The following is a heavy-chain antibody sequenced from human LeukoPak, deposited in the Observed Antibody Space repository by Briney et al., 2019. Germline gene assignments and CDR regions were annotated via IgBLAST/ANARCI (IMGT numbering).Heavy chain of an antibody. D-gene: IGHD4-11*01. CDR3: AREGDYSTDDYYYGMDV. J-gene: IGHJ6*02. CDR1: GFTVSSNY. CDR2: IYSGGST. V-gene: IGHV3-53*01. Sequence: GGSLRLSCAASGFTVSSNYMSWVRQAPGKGLEWVSVIYSGGSTYYADSVKGRFTISRDNSKNTLYLRMNSLRAEDTAVYYCAREGDYSTDDYYYGMDVWGQGTTVTVSS.